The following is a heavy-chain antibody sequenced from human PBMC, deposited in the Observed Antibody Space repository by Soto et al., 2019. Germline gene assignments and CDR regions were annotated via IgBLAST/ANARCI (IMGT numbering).Heavy chain of an antibody. D-gene: IGHD2-2*01. V-gene: IGHV3-23*01. Sequence: PGGSLRLSCAASGFTFSRYAMSWVRQAPGKGLDWVSSISGVSGVSDTTYYAGSVKGRFTISRDNSKNTLYLQMDSLRAEDTAIYYCERASYCSTTSCLEDVWGQGTTVTVYS. CDR1: GFTFSRYA. CDR3: ERASYCSTTSCLEDV. J-gene: IGHJ6*02. CDR2: ISGVSGVSDTT.